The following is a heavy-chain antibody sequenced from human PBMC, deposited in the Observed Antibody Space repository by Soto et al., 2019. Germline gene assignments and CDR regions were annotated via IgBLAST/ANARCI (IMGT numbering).Heavy chain of an antibody. Sequence: ASVKVSCKASGYTFSTYGISWVRQAPGQGLEWMGWISPYNGNTNYAQKFQGRVTMTRDTSISTAYMELSRLRSDDTAVYYCAREGSSSFGMDVWGQGTTVTVSS. CDR1: GYTFSTYG. J-gene: IGHJ6*02. D-gene: IGHD6-6*01. CDR3: AREGSSSFGMDV. CDR2: ISPYNGNT. V-gene: IGHV1-18*01.